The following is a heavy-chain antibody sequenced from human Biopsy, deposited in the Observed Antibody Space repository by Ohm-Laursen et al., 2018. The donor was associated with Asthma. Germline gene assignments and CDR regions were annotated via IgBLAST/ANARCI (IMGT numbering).Heavy chain of an antibody. V-gene: IGHV1-18*03. CDR3: ARAVDYSHYYGIDV. D-gene: IGHD3-10*01. CDR1: GYTFNSAG. Sequence: SSVKVSCKISGYTFNSAGITWVRQAPGQGLEWMGWISVYNGNTKVAQKLQDRVTMITDTSTSTAYMELRSLRSDDMAVYFCARAVDYSHYYGIDVWGQGTTVTVS. J-gene: IGHJ6*02. CDR2: ISVYNGNT.